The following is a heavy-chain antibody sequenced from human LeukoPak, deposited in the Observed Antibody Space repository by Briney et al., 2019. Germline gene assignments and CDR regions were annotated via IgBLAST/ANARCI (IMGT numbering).Heavy chain of an antibody. CDR3: ARSMVRGPIGHPGDYGMDV. D-gene: IGHD3-10*01. CDR1: GYTFTSYY. V-gene: IGHV1-46*01. J-gene: IGHJ6*04. Sequence: GASVKVSCKASGYTFTSYYMHWVRQAPGQGLEWMGIINPSGGSTSYAQKFQGRVTMTRDTSTSTVYMELSSLRSEDTAVYYCARSMVRGPIGHPGDYGMDVWGKGTTVTVSS. CDR2: INPSGGST.